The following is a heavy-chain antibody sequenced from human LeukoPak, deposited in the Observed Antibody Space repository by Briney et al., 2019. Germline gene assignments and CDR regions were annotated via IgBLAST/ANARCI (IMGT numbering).Heavy chain of an antibody. D-gene: IGHD2/OR15-2a*01. CDR3: ARASYVRGLSWFDP. CDR1: GFIFGNYS. V-gene: IGHV3-48*01. Sequence: GGSLRLSCAASGFIFGNYSMNWVRRAPGKGLEWVSYISSSSSTIYYADSVKGRFTISRDNAKNSLYLQMNDLRAEDTAVYYCARASYVRGLSWFDPWGQGTLVTVSS. J-gene: IGHJ5*02. CDR2: ISSSSSTI.